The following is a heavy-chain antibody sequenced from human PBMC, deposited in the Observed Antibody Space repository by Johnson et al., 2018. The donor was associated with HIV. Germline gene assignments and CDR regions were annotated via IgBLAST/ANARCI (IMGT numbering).Heavy chain of an antibody. CDR1: GFTFSSYA. Sequence: QVQLVESGGGVVQPGRSLRLSCAASGFTFSSYAMSWVRQAPGKGLEWVSAISGSGSTMYYADSVKGRFTISRDNAKNSLYLQMNSLRAEDTAVYHCARRGNWNYLKSAFDIWGQGTMVTVST. CDR2: ISGSGSTM. CDR3: ARRGNWNYLKSAFDI. D-gene: IGHD1-7*01. V-gene: IGHV3-11*04. J-gene: IGHJ3*02.